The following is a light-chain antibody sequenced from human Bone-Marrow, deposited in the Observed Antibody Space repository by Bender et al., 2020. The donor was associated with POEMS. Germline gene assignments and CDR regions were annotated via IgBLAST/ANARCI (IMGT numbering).Light chain of an antibody. CDR2: TNN. CDR1: GSNIGGYP. V-gene: IGLV1-44*01. Sequence: QSVLTQPPSASGTPGQRVTMSCSGSGSNIGGYPVNWYQQLPGTAPRLLIYTNNERPSGVPDRFSGSKSDTSASLAITGLQSDDEAIYFCVAWDASLNGWVFGGGTKLTVL. CDR3: VAWDASLNGWV. J-gene: IGLJ3*02.